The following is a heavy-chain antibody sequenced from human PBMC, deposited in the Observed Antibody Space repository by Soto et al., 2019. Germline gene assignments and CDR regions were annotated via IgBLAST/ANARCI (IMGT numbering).Heavy chain of an antibody. CDR2: ISSNGGTT. Sequence: EVQLVESGGGLVQPGGSLRLSCAASGFTFSSYSMHWVRQAPGKGLEYVSAISSNGGTTSHANSVKGRFTISRDNSKNMLYLQMGSLRAEDMAVYYCGGYSGDGIWSWGQGTLVTVSS. CDR1: GFTFSSYS. J-gene: IGHJ5*02. D-gene: IGHD1-26*01. V-gene: IGHV3-64*01. CDR3: GGYSGDGIWS.